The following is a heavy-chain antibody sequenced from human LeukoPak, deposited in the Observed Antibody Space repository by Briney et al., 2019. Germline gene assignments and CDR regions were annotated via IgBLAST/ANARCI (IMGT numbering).Heavy chain of an antibody. D-gene: IGHD3-10*01. J-gene: IGHJ3*02. CDR1: GFTFSSYA. V-gene: IGHV3-23*01. CDR3: AKSFFPGGSSFTFDI. Sequence: GGSLRLSCAASGFTFSSYAMTWVRQAPGKGLEWVSSISDSGVNTYYADSVKGRSTISRDNSKNTLYLQMNSLRAEDTAVYYCAKSFFPGGSSFTFDIWGQGTLVTVSS. CDR2: ISDSGVNT.